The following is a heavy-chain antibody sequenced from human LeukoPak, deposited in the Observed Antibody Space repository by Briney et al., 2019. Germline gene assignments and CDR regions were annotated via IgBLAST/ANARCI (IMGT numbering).Heavy chain of an antibody. J-gene: IGHJ4*02. CDR3: ARDRSSGWSPFDH. CDR1: GFTFSSYG. D-gene: IGHD6-19*01. CDR2: IWYDGSNK. V-gene: IGHV3-33*01. Sequence: GRSLRLSCAASGFTFSSYGMHWVRQAPGKGLEWVAVIWYDGSNKYYADSVKGRFTISRDNSKNTLYLQMNSLRAEDTAVYYCARDRSSGWSPFDHWGQGTLVTVSS.